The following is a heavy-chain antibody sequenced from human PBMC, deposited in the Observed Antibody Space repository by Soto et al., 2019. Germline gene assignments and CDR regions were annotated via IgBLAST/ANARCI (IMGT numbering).Heavy chain of an antibody. CDR1: GGSISSGGYY. V-gene: IGHV4-31*03. CDR3: AGDYGGYCSSTSCYSNYYYGMDV. D-gene: IGHD2-2*02. J-gene: IGHJ6*02. Sequence: SETLSLTCTVSGGSISSGGYYWSWIRQHPGKGLEWIGYIYYSGSTYYNPSLKSRVTISVDTSKNQFSLKLSSVTAADTAVYYCAGDYGGYCSSTSCYSNYYYGMDVWGQGTTVTVSS. CDR2: IYYSGST.